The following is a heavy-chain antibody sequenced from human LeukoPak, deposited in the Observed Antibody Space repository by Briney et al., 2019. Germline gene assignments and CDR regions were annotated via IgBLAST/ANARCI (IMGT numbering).Heavy chain of an antibody. CDR2: IYYTGST. Sequence: PSETLSLTCTVSGDSINSYYWSWIRQPPGKGLEWIGCIYYTGSTNYNPSLKSRVTMSMDTSKNQFSLTLTSVTAAATAVYYCARLRNRVWSSLDYWGQGTLVTVSS. J-gene: IGHJ4*02. CDR3: ARLRNRVWSSLDY. D-gene: IGHD1-14*01. CDR1: GDSINSYY. V-gene: IGHV4-59*08.